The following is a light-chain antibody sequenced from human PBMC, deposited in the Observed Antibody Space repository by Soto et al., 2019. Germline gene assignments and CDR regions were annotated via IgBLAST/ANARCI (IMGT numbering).Light chain of an antibody. CDR2: GTT. CDR3: QWYGASPPWT. V-gene: IGKV3-20*01. CDR1: QIVDSRY. J-gene: IGKJ1*01. Sequence: EIVLLQAPGTLSLSPGVGATLSCRVSQIVDSRYLAWYQQKLGQAPRLPIYGTTNRATGIPDRFSGRGSGTDFTLNISRLEPEDSAVFYCQWYGASPPWTFGQGTKVDIK.